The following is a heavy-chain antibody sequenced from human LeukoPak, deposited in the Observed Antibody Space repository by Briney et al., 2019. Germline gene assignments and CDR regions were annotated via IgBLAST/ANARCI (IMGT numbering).Heavy chain of an antibody. CDR3: ATGKHYYDSSGYYFYYFDY. CDR2: ISTSSTYI. V-gene: IGHV3-21*01. J-gene: IGHJ4*02. CDR1: GFSFSNYN. Sequence: GGSLRLSCAASGFSFSNYNINWVRQAPGKGLEWVSSISTSSTYIFYADSVKGRFTISRDNAKNSLYLQMKSLRADDTAVYYCATGKHYYDSSGYYFYYFDYWGQGTLVTVSS. D-gene: IGHD3-22*01.